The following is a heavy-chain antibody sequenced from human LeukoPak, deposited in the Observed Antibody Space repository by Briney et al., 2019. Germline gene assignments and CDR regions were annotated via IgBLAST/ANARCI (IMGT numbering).Heavy chain of an antibody. V-gene: IGHV4-61*02. CDR1: GGSISSGSYY. CDR2: IYTSGST. J-gene: IGHJ3*02. Sequence: PSQTLSLTCTVSGGSISSGSYYWSWIRQPAGKGLEWIGRIYTSGSTNYNPSLKSRVTISVDTSKNQFSLKLSSVTAADTAVYYCARDANTVMAYPDAFDIWGQGTMVTVSS. CDR3: ARDANTVMAYPDAFDI. D-gene: IGHD5-18*01.